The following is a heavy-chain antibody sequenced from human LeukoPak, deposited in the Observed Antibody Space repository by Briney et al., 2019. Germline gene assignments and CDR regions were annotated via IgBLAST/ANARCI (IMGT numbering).Heavy chain of an antibody. CDR3: ARAITMIV. CDR2: ISAYNGNT. J-gene: IGHJ4*02. D-gene: IGHD3-22*01. V-gene: IGHV1-18*01. Sequence: ASVKVSCKASGNTFTDYYIQWVRQAPGQGLEWMGWISAYNGNTNYAQKLQGRVTMTTDTSTSTAYMELRSLRSDDTAVYYCARAITMIVWGQGTLVTVSS. CDR1: GNTFTDYY.